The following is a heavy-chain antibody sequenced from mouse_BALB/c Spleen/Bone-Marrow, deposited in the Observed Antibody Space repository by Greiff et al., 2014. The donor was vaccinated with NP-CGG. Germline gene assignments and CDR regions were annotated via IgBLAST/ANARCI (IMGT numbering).Heavy chain of an antibody. V-gene: IGHV1-7*01. CDR1: GYTFTDTW. Sequence: QVQLKESGAELAKPGASVKMSCKASGYTFTDTWIHWIRQRPGQGLEWIGYISPSTGYAEYNQNFKDKATLTVDKSSSTAYMQLSSLTSEDSAVYYCARDYWGQGTPLTVSS. CDR2: ISPSTGYA. CDR3: ARDY. J-gene: IGHJ2*01.